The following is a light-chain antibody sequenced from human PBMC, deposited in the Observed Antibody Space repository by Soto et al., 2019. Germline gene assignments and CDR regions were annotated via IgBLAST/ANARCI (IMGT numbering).Light chain of an antibody. CDR3: QQCSDWPLFT. J-gene: IGKJ5*01. Sequence: EIVMTQSPATLSVSPGETATLSCRASQSVSRYLAWYPHRPGQAPRLLISDASTRATGIPARFSGSGSGTEFTLTISGLQSEDFAVYSCQQCSDWPLFTFGQGTRLEIK. CDR2: DAS. V-gene: IGKV3-15*01. CDR1: QSVSRY.